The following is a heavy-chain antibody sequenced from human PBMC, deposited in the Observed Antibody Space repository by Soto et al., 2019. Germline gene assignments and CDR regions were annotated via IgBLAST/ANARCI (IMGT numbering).Heavy chain of an antibody. J-gene: IGHJ4*02. D-gene: IGHD3-22*01. Sequence: GASLKVSCKASGYTFTSYDFSWVRQAPGQGLEWMGWISTYNGNTHYAQNFQGRVTMTTDTSTSTAYMELRSLRSDDTAVYYCARDRLPYVSSGYYNYWGQGTLVTV. CDR1: GYTFTSYD. CDR3: ARDRLPYVSSGYYNY. CDR2: ISTYNGNT. V-gene: IGHV1-18*01.